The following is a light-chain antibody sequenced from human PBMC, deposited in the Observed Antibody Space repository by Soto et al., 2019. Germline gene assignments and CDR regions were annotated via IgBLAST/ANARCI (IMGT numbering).Light chain of an antibody. J-gene: IGLJ2*01. CDR2: EGT. CDR1: SDNVGSYNL. CDR3: CSVAGGVV. Sequence: QSALTQPASVSGSPGQSITISCTGTSDNVGSYNLVSWYQQHPGKGPKLTIYEGTKRPSGASNRFSGAKSGNTASLTIFGLQAEDEADYYCCSVAGGVVFGEGTKLAVL. V-gene: IGLV2-23*01.